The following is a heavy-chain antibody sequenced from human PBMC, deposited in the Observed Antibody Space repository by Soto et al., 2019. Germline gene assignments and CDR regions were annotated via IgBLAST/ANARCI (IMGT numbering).Heavy chain of an antibody. CDR3: TTDVGHPEMATIIFDY. CDR1: GFTFSNAW. J-gene: IGHJ4*02. V-gene: IGHV3-15*01. Sequence: PGGSLRLSCAASGFTFSNAWMIWVRHAPGKGLEWVVRIKSKTDGGTTDYAAPVKGRFTISRDDSKNTLYLQMNSLKTEDTAVYYCTTDVGHPEMATIIFDYWGQGTLVTVSS. CDR2: IKSKTDGGTT. D-gene: IGHD5-12*01.